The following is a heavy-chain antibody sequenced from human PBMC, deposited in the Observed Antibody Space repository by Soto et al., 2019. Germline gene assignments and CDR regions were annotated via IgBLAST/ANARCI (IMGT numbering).Heavy chain of an antibody. Sequence: EVQLLESGGGLVQPGGSLRLSCAASGFTFSSYAMSWVRQAPGTGLEWVSAIRGSGGSTYYADSVKGRFTISRDHSKNTLYLQMNSLRAEDTAVYYCAKEGAVRFLEWTPTDYWGQGTLVTVSS. CDR3: AKEGAVRFLEWTPTDY. J-gene: IGHJ4*02. V-gene: IGHV3-23*01. D-gene: IGHD3-3*01. CDR1: GFTFSSYA. CDR2: IRGSGGST.